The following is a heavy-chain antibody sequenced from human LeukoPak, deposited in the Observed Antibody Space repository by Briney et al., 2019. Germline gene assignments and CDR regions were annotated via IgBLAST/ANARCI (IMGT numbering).Heavy chain of an antibody. J-gene: IGHJ6*02. CDR3: ATARLLRYFDWVLPTYYGMDV. Sequence: SETLSLTCAVYGGSFSGYYWSWIRQPPGKGLEWIGEINHSGSTSYNPSLKSRVTISVDTSKNQFSLKLSSVTAADTAVYYCATARLLRYFDWVLPTYYGMDVWGQGTTVTVSS. D-gene: IGHD3-9*01. CDR2: INHSGST. CDR1: GGSFSGYY. V-gene: IGHV4-34*01.